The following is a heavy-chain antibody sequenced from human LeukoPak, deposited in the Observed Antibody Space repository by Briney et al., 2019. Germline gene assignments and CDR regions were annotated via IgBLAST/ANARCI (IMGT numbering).Heavy chain of an antibody. D-gene: IGHD3-10*01. Sequence: GGSLRLSCAASGFTFSSYWMSWVRQAPGKGLEWVANIKQDGSEKYYVDSVKGRFTISRDNAKNSLYLQMNSLRAEDTAVYYCAIDQSVNYYGSGSYYYYMDVWGKGTTVTVSS. CDR1: GFTFSSYW. CDR3: AIDQSVNYYGSGSYYYYMDV. CDR2: IKQDGSEK. V-gene: IGHV3-7*01. J-gene: IGHJ6*03.